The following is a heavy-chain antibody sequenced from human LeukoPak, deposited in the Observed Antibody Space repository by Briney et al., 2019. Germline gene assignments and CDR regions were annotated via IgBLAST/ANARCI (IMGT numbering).Heavy chain of an antibody. CDR1: GYTFTNYG. J-gene: IGHJ4*02. Sequence: VASVKVSCKASGYTFTNYGITWVRQAPGQGLEWVGWISAYNGNTRYAQKFQGRVTMTTDTSTSTAYLELRSLRSDDTAIYYCARDYSHYCSSTSCSFYFDYWGQGTLVTVSS. V-gene: IGHV1-18*01. CDR3: ARDYSHYCSSTSCSFYFDY. CDR2: ISAYNGNT. D-gene: IGHD2-2*01.